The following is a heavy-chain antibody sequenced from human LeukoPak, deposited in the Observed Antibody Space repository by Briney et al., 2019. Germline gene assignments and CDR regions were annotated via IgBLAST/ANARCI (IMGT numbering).Heavy chain of an antibody. CDR1: GFTFSSYS. CDR2: ISSSGSYI. J-gene: IGHJ6*03. Sequence: GGSLRLSCAASGFTFSSYSMNWVRQAPGKGLEWVSSISSSGSYIYYADSVKGRFTISRDNAKNSLYLQMNSLRAEDTAVYYCARDGIINYYGSGSYYYMDVWGKGTTVTVSS. V-gene: IGHV3-21*01. D-gene: IGHD3-10*01. CDR3: ARDGIINYYGSGSYYYMDV.